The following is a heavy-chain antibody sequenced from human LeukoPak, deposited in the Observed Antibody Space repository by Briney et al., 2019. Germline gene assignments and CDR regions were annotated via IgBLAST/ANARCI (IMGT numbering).Heavy chain of an antibody. J-gene: IGHJ4*02. CDR3: ARQAKIAAAGFDY. CDR1: GYSFTSYW. CDR2: IYPGDSDT. V-gene: IGHV5-51*01. Sequence: GESVKISCKGSGYSFTSYWIGWVRQMPGKGLEWMGIIYPGDSDTRYSPSFQGQVTISADKSISTAYLQWSSLKASDTAMYYCARQAKIAAAGFDYWGQGTLVTVSS. D-gene: IGHD6-13*01.